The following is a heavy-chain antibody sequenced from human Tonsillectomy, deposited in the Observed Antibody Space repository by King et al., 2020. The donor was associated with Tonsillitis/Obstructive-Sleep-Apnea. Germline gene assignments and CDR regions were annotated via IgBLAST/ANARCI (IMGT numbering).Heavy chain of an antibody. V-gene: IGHV7-4-1*02. Sequence: QLVQSGSELKKPGASVKVSCKASGYTFTSYAMNWLRQAPGQRLEWMGWINTNTGNPTYAQGFTGRFVFSLDTSVSTAYLQISSLKAEETAVYYCSREDIVVVPAAMRYYYYYMDVWGKGTTVTVSS. D-gene: IGHD2-2*01. J-gene: IGHJ6*03. CDR2: INTNTGNP. CDR1: GYTFTSYA. CDR3: SREDIVVVPAAMRYYYYYMDV.